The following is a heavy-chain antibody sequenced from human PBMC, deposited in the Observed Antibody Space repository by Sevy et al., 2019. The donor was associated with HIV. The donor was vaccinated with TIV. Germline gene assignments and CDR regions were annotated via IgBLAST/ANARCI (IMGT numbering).Heavy chain of an antibody. J-gene: IGHJ4*02. CDR1: GFTFSSYA. CDR3: AKRSIVATISSDY. Sequence: GGSLRLSCAASGFTFSSYAMRWVRQAPGKGLEWVSAISGSGGSTYYADSVKGRFTISRDNSKNTLYLQMNSLRAEDTAVYYCAKRSIVATISSDYWGQGTLVTVSS. D-gene: IGHD5-12*01. CDR2: ISGSGGST. V-gene: IGHV3-23*01.